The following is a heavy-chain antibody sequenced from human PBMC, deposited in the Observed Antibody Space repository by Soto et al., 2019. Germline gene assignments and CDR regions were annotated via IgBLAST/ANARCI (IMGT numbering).Heavy chain of an antibody. D-gene: IGHD3-22*01. J-gene: IGHJ4*02. CDR2: IWYDGSNK. Sequence: QVQLVESGGGVVQPGRSLRLSCAASGFTFSSYGMHWVRQAPGKGLEWVAVIWYDGSNKYYADSVKGRFTISRDNSKNTLYLQMYSLRAEDTAVYYCARDFRDSMDYWCQGALFTVSS. CDR1: GFTFSSYG. CDR3: ARDFRDSMDY. V-gene: IGHV3-33*01.